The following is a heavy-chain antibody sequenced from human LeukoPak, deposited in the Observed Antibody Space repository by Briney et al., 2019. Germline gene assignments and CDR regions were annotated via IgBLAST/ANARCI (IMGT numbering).Heavy chain of an antibody. V-gene: IGHV3-21*05. CDR1: GFPLSTYS. J-gene: IGHJ4*02. CDR2: MSSSRGSS. CDR3: ARGQYGSGIDY. D-gene: IGHD3-10*01. Sequence: GGSLRLSCAASGFPLSTYSMNWVRQAPGKGLEWVSGMSSSRGSSYYADSVKGRFTISRDNARNSLYLQMNSLRAEDTAVYYCARGQYGSGIDYWGQGALVTVSS.